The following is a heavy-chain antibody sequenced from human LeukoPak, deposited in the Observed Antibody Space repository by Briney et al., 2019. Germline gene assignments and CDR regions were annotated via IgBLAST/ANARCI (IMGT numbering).Heavy chain of an antibody. CDR2: RNPNSGNT. CDR1: GYTFTSYD. J-gene: IGHJ4*02. D-gene: IGHD3-9*01. Sequence: ASAKVSCKASGYTFTSYDINWVRQATGQGLEWMGWRNPNSGNTGYAQKFQGRVTMTRNTSISTAYMELSSLRSEDTAVYYCARGPGYDILTGYYPPDYWGQGTLVTVSS. V-gene: IGHV1-8*01. CDR3: ARGPGYDILTGYYPPDY.